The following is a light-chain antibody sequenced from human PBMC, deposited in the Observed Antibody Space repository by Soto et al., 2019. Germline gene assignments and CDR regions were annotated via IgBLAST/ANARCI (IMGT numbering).Light chain of an antibody. J-gene: IGKJ1*01. CDR2: DAS. Sequence: EVVLTQSPATLSLSPGERATLSCRTSQSVSNYLAWYQQKPGQAPRLLIYDASNRATGIPARFSGSGSGTDFTLTISSLEPEDFAVYYCQQRYSAWTFGQGTKVEIK. V-gene: IGKV3-11*01. CDR1: QSVSNY. CDR3: QQRYSAWT.